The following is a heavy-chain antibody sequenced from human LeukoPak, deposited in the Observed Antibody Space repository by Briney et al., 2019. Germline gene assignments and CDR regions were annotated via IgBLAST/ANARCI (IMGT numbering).Heavy chain of an antibody. V-gene: IGHV3-21*04. CDR3: VRDFSTVTTAYLHH. D-gene: IGHD4-17*01. Sequence: PGGSLRLSCAASGFTFSSYSMNWVRQAPGKGLEWVSSISSSSRHIYYADSVKGRFTIFRDAAKNSLFLQMDSMRVEDTAMYYCVRDFSTVTTAYLHHWGQGTLLTVSS. J-gene: IGHJ1*01. CDR2: ISSSSRHI. CDR1: GFTFSSYS.